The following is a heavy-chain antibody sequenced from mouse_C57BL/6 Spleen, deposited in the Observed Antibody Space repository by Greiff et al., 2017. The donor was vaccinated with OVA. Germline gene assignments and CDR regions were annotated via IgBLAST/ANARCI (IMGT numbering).Heavy chain of an antibody. CDR2: ISYDGSN. D-gene: IGHD1-1*01. Sequence: EVQLQESGPGLVKPSQSLSLTCSVTGYSITSGYYWNWIRQFPGNKLEWMGYISYDGSNNYNPSLKNRISITRDTSKNQFFLKLNSVTTEDTATYYCARDGATVVARGAMDYWGQGTSVTVSS. V-gene: IGHV3-6*01. J-gene: IGHJ4*01. CDR3: ARDGATVVARGAMDY. CDR1: GYSITSGYY.